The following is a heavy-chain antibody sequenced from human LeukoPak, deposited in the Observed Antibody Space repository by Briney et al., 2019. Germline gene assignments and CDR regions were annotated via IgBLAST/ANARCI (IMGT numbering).Heavy chain of an antibody. D-gene: IGHD2-15*01. CDR3: ARVYKDIVVVVAATGYAFDI. CDR1: GYSISSGYY. Sequence: PSETLSLTCTVSGYSISSGYYWGWIRQPPGKGLEWIGSIYYSGSTYYNPSLKSRVTISVDTSKNQFSLKLSSVTAADTAVYYCARVYKDIVVVVAATGYAFDIWGQGTMVTVSS. J-gene: IGHJ3*02. V-gene: IGHV4-38-2*02. CDR2: IYYSGST.